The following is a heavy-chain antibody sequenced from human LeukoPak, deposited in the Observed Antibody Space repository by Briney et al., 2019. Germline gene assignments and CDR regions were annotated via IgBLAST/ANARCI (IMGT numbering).Heavy chain of an antibody. CDR3: ARGEVVVAATQVTWFDP. CDR1: SDSISSYY. V-gene: IGHV4-34*01. J-gene: IGHJ5*02. CDR2: INHSGST. Sequence: PSETLSLTCTVSSDSISSYYWSWIRQPPGKGLEWIGEINHSGSTNYNPSLKSRVTISVDTSKNQFSLKLSSVTAADTAVYYCARGEVVVAATQVTWFDPWGQGTLVTVSS. D-gene: IGHD2-15*01.